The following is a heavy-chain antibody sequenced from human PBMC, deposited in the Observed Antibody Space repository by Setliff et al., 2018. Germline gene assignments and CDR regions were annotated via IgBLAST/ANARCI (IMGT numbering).Heavy chain of an antibody. CDR2: INPDSGGT. CDR3: ARVPLPLDIVVVVAATPLEYYYYMDV. J-gene: IGHJ6*03. V-gene: IGHV1-2*06. D-gene: IGHD2-15*01. CDR1: GYTFTDYY. Sequence: GASVKVSCKASGYTFTDYYIHRVRQAPGQGLEWMGRINPDSGGTNYAQKLQGRVTMTTDTSTSTAYMELRSLRSDDTAVYYCARVPLPLDIVVVVAATPLEYYYYMDVWGKGTTVTVSS.